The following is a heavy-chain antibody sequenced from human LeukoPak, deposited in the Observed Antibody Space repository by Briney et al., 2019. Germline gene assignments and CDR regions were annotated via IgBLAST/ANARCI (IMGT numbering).Heavy chain of an antibody. Sequence: PGGSLRLSCAASGFTFSTYWMSWVRQAPEKGLEWVANIKEDGSEKYYGDSVKGRFTISRDNAKNSLYLQMNSLRAEDTAVYYCARDSSGYQWGQGTLVTVSS. J-gene: IGHJ4*02. D-gene: IGHD3-22*01. CDR3: ARDSSGYQ. CDR2: IKEDGSEK. CDR1: GFTFSTYW. V-gene: IGHV3-7*01.